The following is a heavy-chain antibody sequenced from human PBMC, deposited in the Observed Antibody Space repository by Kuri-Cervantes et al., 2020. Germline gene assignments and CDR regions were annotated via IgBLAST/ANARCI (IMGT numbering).Heavy chain of an antibody. CDR3: TKDRPYTAGGVIVH. CDR2: ISYDGSNK. CDR1: GFTFSSCA. J-gene: IGHJ5*02. Sequence: GESLKISCAASGFTFSSCAMSWVRQAPGKGLEWVAVISYDGSNKYYADSVKGRFTISRDNSKNTLYLRMNNPKTEDTAVYYCTKDRPYTAGGVIVHWGQGTLVTVSS. D-gene: IGHD3-16*01. V-gene: IGHV3-30*18.